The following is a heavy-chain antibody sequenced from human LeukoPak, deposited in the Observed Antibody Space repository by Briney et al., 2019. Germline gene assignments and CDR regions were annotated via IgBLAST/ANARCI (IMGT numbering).Heavy chain of an antibody. J-gene: IGHJ4*02. Sequence: GGSLRLSCAASGFTVSSNYMSWVRQAPGKGLEWVSVIYSGGSTYYADSVKGRFTISRDNSKNTLYLQMNCLRAEDTAVYYCARDRTGYSSGWYLYWGQGTLVTVSS. CDR1: GFTVSSNY. CDR3: ARDRTGYSSGWYLY. D-gene: IGHD6-19*01. CDR2: IYSGGST. V-gene: IGHV3-53*01.